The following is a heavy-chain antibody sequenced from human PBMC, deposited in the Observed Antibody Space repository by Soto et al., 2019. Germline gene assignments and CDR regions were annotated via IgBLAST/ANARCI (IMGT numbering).Heavy chain of an antibody. Sequence: QVQLVESGGGVVQPGRSLRLSCAASGFMFSNYAMHWVRQAPGKGLEWVAVISYDGSNKNYADSVKGRFTISRDNSKNTLYLQMNSLRGEDTAVYYCASTRGRWAYYGMDVWGQGTTVTVSS. CDR2: ISYDGSNK. CDR3: ASTRGRWAYYGMDV. J-gene: IGHJ6*02. CDR1: GFMFSNYA. D-gene: IGHD3-10*01. V-gene: IGHV3-30-3*01.